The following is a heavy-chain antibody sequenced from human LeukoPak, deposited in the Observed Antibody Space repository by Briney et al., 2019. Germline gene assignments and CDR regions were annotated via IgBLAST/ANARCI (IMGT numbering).Heavy chain of an antibody. CDR1: GFIFNNYG. J-gene: IGHJ4*02. CDR2: ISGSGVTT. CDR3: ARVRSPRAVDY. V-gene: IGHV3-23*01. D-gene: IGHD1-26*01. Sequence: GGSLRLSCAASGFIFNNYGMNWVRQAPGKGLEWVSGISGSGVTTYYADSVKGRFTISRDNAKNSLYLQMNSLRAEDTAVYYCARVRSPRAVDYWGQGTLVTVSS.